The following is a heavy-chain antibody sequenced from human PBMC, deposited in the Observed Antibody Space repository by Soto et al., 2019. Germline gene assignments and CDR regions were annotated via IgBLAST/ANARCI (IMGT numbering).Heavy chain of an antibody. D-gene: IGHD3-22*01. CDR2: INHSGST. CDR1: GGSFSGYY. V-gene: IGHV4-34*01. J-gene: IGHJ5*02. CDR3: ARGPSMKSSWFDP. Sequence: SETLSLTCAVYGGSFSGYYWSWIRQPPGKGLEWIGEINHSGSTNYNPSLKSRVTISVDTSKNQFSLKLSSVTAADTAVYYCARGPSMKSSWFDPWGQGTLVTVSS.